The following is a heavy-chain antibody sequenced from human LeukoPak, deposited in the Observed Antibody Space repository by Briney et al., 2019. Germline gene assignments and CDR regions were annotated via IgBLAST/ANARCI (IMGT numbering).Heavy chain of an antibody. CDR2: ISAYNGNT. J-gene: IGHJ5*02. D-gene: IGHD4-23*01. CDR1: GYTFTSYG. V-gene: IGHV1-18*01. CDR3: ARGPNKSDGGNSGSAWFDP. Sequence: ASVKVSCKASGYTFTSYGISWVRQAPGQGLEWMGWISAYNGNTNYAQKLQGRVTMTTDTPTSTAYMELRSLRSDDTAVYYCARGPNKSDGGNSGSAWFDPWGQGTLVTVSS.